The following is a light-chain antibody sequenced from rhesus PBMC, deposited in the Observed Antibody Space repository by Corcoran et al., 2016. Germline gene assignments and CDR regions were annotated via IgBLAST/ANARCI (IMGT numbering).Light chain of an antibody. CDR2: RAS. CDR3: QQHDNSPFT. CDR1: QGISNW. J-gene: IGKJ3*01. Sequence: DIQMTQSPSSLSSSLGDIVTITCSASQGISNWLAWYQQQPGKAPKLLIYRASNLETGVPSRFSGSGSGTDFTLTINSLQPEDIATYYCQQHDNSPFTFGPGTKLDIK. V-gene: IGKV1-69*01.